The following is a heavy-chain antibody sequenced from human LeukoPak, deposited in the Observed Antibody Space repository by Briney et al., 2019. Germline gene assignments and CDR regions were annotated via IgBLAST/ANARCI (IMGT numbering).Heavy chain of an antibody. CDR1: GFTLSSYW. J-gene: IGHJ3*02. CDR2: IKQDGSEK. Sequence: GGSLRLSCAASGFTLSSYWMSWVRQAPGKGLEWVANIKQDGSEKYYVDSVKGRFTISRDNAKNSLYLQMNSLRAEDTAVYYCARVRYYYDSSASADAFDIWGQGTMVTVSS. D-gene: IGHD3-22*01. V-gene: IGHV3-7*03. CDR3: ARVRYYYDSSASADAFDI.